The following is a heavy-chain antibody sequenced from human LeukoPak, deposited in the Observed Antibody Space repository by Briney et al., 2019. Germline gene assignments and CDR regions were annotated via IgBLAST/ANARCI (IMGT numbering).Heavy chain of an antibody. CDR3: ARASSSEENWFDP. Sequence: ASVKVSCKASGGTFSSYAISWVRQAPGQGLEWMGGIIPIFGTANYAQKFQGRVTITADESTCTAYMELSSLRSEDTAVYYCARASSSEENWFDPWGQGTLVTVSS. J-gene: IGHJ5*02. CDR2: IIPIFGTA. D-gene: IGHD6-6*01. V-gene: IGHV1-69*13. CDR1: GGTFSSYA.